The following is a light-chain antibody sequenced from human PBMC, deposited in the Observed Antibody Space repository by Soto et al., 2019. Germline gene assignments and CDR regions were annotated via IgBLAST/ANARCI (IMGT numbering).Light chain of an antibody. CDR1: QAVNTR. J-gene: IGKJ1*01. CDR3: HQRQSCPRT. CDR2: LAS. Sequence: EIVLTQSPATLSSFPGDRVTLSCRASQAVNTRLAWYQHRPGQAPRLLIYLASNRAAGVPARFSGSGSGTDFTLTISDVAPEDFAVYYCHQRQSCPRTFGQGTTVDI. V-gene: IGKV3-11*01.